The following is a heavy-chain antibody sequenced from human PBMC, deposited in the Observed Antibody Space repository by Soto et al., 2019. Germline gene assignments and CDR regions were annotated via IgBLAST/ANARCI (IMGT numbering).Heavy chain of an antibody. V-gene: IGHV3-7*03. CDR1: GFTFSSYW. CDR3: AKDSSPYGSGSSTIDY. J-gene: IGHJ4*02. D-gene: IGHD3-10*01. Sequence: GGSLRLSCAASGFTFSSYWMSWVRQAPGKGLEWVANIKQSGSEKYYVDSVKGRFTISRDNAKNTLYLQMNSLRAEDTAVYYCAKDSSPYGSGSSTIDYWGQGTLVTVSS. CDR2: IKQSGSEK.